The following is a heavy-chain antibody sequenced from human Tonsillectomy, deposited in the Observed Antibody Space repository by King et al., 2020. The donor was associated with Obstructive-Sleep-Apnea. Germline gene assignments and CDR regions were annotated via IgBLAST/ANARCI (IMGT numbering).Heavy chain of an antibody. CDR2: FDPEDGET. V-gene: IGHV1-24*01. CDR1: GYTLTELS. Sequence: MQLVQSGAEVKKPGASVKVSCEVSGYTLTELSIHWVRQAPGKRLEWMGGFDPEDGETIYAQKFQGRVTMTEDTSIDTAYLDLNNLRSEDTAVYYCAADQRVYGSGEYYYYWGQGTLVTVSS. J-gene: IGHJ4*02. CDR3: AADQRVYGSGEYYYY. D-gene: IGHD3-10*01.